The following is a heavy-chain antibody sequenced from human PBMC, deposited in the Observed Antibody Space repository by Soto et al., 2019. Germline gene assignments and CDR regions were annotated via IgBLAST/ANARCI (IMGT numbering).Heavy chain of an antibody. CDR3: ATGGSGYFTY. CDR2: IKSDGSYT. D-gene: IGHD3-22*01. Sequence: EVQLVESGGGLVQPGGSLRLSCAASGFTFNTYWMQWVRQAPGKGMVWVSRIKSDGSYTNYADSVKGRCTISRDNAKHTLFLQMNSLGAEDTAVYYCATGGSGYFTYWGQGTLVTVSS. J-gene: IGHJ4*02. V-gene: IGHV3-74*01. CDR1: GFTFNTYW.